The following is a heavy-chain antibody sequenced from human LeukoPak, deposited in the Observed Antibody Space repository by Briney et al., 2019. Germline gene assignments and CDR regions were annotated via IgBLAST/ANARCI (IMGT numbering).Heavy chain of an antibody. J-gene: IGHJ6*03. V-gene: IGHV4-59*01. D-gene: IGHD3-3*01. CDR1: GDSISSYY. Sequence: ASETLSLTCTVSGDSISSYYWSWIRRPPGKGLEWIGYIYYSGSTNYNPSLKSRVTISIDTSKNQFSLQLSSVTATDTAVYYCARGWTAVVFGVVIAYYMDVWGKGTTVTVSS. CDR3: ARGWTAVVFGVVIAYYMDV. CDR2: IYYSGST.